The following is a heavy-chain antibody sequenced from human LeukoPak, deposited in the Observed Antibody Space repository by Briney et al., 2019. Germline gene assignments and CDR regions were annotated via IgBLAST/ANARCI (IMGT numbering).Heavy chain of an antibody. Sequence: ASVKVSCKASGYTFTNYDINWVRQATGQGLEWMGWMNPDSGNTGYAQKFQGRVTITKNTSISTAYMELSSLRSEDTALYYCARVAQHGTAGVRGVMPYDYWGQGTLVTVSS. D-gene: IGHD3-10*01. CDR3: ARVAQHGTAGVRGVMPYDY. CDR1: GYTFTNYD. J-gene: IGHJ4*02. V-gene: IGHV1-8*03. CDR2: MNPDSGNT.